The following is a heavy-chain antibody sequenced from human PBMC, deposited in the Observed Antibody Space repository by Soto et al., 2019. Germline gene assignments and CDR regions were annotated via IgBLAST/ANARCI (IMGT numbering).Heavy chain of an antibody. CDR2: IYYSGST. Sequence: SETLSLTCTVSGGSISSYYWSWIRQPPGKGLEWIGYIYYSGSTNYNPSLKSRVTISVDTSKNQFSLKLSSVTAADTAVYYCARARRGYSSSSGRGWFDPWGQGTLVTVSS. J-gene: IGHJ5*02. D-gene: IGHD6-6*01. V-gene: IGHV4-59*01. CDR3: ARARRGYSSSSGRGWFDP. CDR1: GGSISSYY.